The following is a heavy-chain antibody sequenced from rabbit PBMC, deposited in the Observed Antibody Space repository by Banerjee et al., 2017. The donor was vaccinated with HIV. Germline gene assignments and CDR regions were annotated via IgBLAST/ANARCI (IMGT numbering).Heavy chain of an antibody. D-gene: IGHD8-1*01. CDR3: AREISSSYDL. V-gene: IGHV1S40*01. CDR2: IYNGDGST. CDR1: GIDFSSYYY. J-gene: IGHJ4*01. Sequence: QSLEESGGDLVKPGASLTLTCTASGIDFSSYYYMCWVRQAPGKGLEWIACIYNGDGSTYYASWAKGRFTISKTSSTTVTLQMTSLTAADTATYFCAREISSSYDLWGPGTLVTV.